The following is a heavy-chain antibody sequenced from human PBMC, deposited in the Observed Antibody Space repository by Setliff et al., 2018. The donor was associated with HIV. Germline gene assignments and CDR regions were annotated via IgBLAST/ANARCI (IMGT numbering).Heavy chain of an antibody. D-gene: IGHD1-26*01. CDR3: ARRWELLGGFVY. V-gene: IGHV4-39*01. J-gene: IGHJ4*02. Sequence: LSLTCTVSRGSIYRSGFYWGWIRQPPGKGLEWIGSIYYNGSTYYNSSLQSRVTISLDTSKNQFSLKLTSVTAADTAVYYCARRWELLGGFVYWGQGTLVTVS. CDR2: IYYNGST. CDR1: RGSIYRSGFY.